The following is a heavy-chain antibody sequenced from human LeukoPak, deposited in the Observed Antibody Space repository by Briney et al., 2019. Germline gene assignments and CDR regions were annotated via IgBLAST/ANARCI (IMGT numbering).Heavy chain of an antibody. J-gene: IGHJ4*02. CDR1: GGSISSYY. D-gene: IGHD4-23*01. V-gene: IGHV4-4*07. CDR3: ARATRWVPFGY. CDR2: IYTSGST. Sequence: PSGTLSLSCTVSGGSISSYYGSWIRQPAGKGLEWIGRIYTSGSTNYNPALKSLVIISVDKTKNQFSLKLSSVAAEDAAVYYCARATRWVPFGYWGQGTLVTVSS.